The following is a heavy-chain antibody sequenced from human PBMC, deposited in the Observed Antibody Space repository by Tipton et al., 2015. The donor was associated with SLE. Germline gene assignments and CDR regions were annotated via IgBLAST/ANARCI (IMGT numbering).Heavy chain of an antibody. Sequence: TLSLTCAVSGASISSSHWWSWVRQSPGKGLEWIGEIHHSGSTNYNPSLESRVSISVDKSKSQFFLRLDSVTAADTAVYYCARLGAKGSKYYPEAFDIWGQGTMVTVSS. CDR3: ARLGAKGSKYYPEAFDI. CDR1: GASISSSHW. CDR2: IHHSGST. D-gene: IGHD1-26*01. J-gene: IGHJ3*02. V-gene: IGHV4-4*02.